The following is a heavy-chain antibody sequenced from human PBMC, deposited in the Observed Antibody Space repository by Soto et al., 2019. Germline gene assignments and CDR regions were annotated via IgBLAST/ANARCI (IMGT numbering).Heavy chain of an antibody. CDR3: ARARWGYSGYEGYYYGMDV. J-gene: IGHJ6*02. CDR2: INPNSGVT. D-gene: IGHD5-12*01. Sequence: ASVKVSCKASGYTFTGYYMHWVRQAPGQGLEWMGWINPNSGVTNYAQEFQGWVTMTRDTSISTAYMELSRLRSDDTAVYYCARARWGYSGYEGYYYGMDVWGQGTTVTVSS. V-gene: IGHV1-2*04. CDR1: GYTFTGYY.